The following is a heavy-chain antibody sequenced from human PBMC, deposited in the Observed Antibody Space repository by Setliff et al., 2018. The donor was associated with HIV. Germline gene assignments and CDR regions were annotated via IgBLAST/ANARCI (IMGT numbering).Heavy chain of an antibody. D-gene: IGHD2-15*01. CDR2: VHPTGST. Sequence: SETLSLTCSVSGYSMSPYYWSWIRQSANKGLEWIGRVHPTGSTIYNPSLRSRVTMSVDTSKSQFSQKLSSVTAAETAMYYCARVFPPIRGAPFGTPPGAFDIWGQGTMVTVSS. CDR1: GYSMSPYY. J-gene: IGHJ3*02. CDR3: ARVFPPIRGAPFGTPPGAFDI. V-gene: IGHV4-4*07.